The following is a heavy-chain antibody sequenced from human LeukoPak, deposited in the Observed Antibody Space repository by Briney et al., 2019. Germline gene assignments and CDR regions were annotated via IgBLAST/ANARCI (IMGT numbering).Heavy chain of an antibody. V-gene: IGHV4-30-4*01. CDR3: ASSGYAFREFDN. J-gene: IGHJ4*02. CDR1: GGSISSGDYY. CDR2: VYYSGTT. D-gene: IGHD3-22*01. Sequence: PSETLSLTCTVSGGSISSGDYYWSWLRQPPGRGLEWIGYVYYSGTTYDNPSLKTRLAISVDKSQNQFSLKLTSVTAADTAVYYCASSGYAFREFDNWGQGTLVTVS.